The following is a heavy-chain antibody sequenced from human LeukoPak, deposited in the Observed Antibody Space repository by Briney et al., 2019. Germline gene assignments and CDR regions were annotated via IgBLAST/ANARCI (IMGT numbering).Heavy chain of an antibody. J-gene: IGHJ5*02. V-gene: IGHV4-59*01. CDR2: IYYSGST. D-gene: IGHD6-13*01. CDR1: GGSISSYY. CDR3: ARAEGSSWYTRTWFDP. Sequence: KPSETLSLTCTVSGGSISSYYWSWIRQPPGKGLEWIGYIYYSGSTNYNPSLKSRVTISVDTSKNQFSLKVSSVTAADTAVYYCARAEGSSWYTRTWFDPWGQGTLVTVSS.